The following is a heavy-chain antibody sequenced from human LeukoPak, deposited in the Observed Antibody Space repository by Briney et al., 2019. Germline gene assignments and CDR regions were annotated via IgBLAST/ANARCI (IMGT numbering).Heavy chain of an antibody. CDR1: GGSFSTFA. CDR2: VIPIFGTA. D-gene: IGHD3-22*01. J-gene: IGHJ4*02. Sequence: GASVKVSCKASGGSFSTFAIGWVRQAPGQGLEWMGGVIPIFGTANYAQRFQGRLTITADESTTTAYMEVSNLRSEDTAVYYCARELRDNSGYYLAPFDYWGQGTLVTVSS. CDR3: ARELRDNSGYYLAPFDY. V-gene: IGHV1-69*13.